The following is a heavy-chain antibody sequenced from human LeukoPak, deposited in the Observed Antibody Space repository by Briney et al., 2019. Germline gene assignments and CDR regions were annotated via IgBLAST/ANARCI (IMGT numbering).Heavy chain of an antibody. D-gene: IGHD6-13*01. CDR3: AKAVRYSSSWYDY. CDR2: IRSDGSNK. J-gene: IGHJ4*02. CDR1: GFSFSSYD. Sequence: GGSLRLSCAASGFSFSSYDMYWARQAPGKGLEWVAFIRSDGSNKYHADSVKGRFTVSRDNSKNTLYLHLNSLRAEDTATYYCAKAVRYSSSWYDYWGQGTLVTVSS. V-gene: IGHV3-30*02.